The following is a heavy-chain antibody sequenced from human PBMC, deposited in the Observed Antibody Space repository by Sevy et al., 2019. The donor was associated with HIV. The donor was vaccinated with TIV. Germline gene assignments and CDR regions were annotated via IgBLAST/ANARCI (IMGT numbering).Heavy chain of an antibody. V-gene: IGHV3-9*01. CDR3: AKDVGQQLPRGAFDI. J-gene: IGHJ3*02. CDR2: ISWNSGGI. Sequence: SLRLSCAASGFTFDDYAMHWVRQAPGKGLEWVSGISWNSGGIGYADSVKGRFTISRDNAKNSLYLQMNSLRAEDTALYYCAKDVGQQLPRGAFDIWGQGTMVTVSS. CDR1: GFTFDDYA. D-gene: IGHD6-13*01.